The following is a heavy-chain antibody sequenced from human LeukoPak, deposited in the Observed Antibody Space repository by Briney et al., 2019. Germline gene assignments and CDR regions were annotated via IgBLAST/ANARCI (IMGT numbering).Heavy chain of an antibody. CDR3: ARDRGGATRRGFDY. V-gene: IGHV1-2*02. CDR2: INPNSGGT. CDR1: GYTFTAYY. Sequence: ASVRVSCKASGYTFTAYYMHWVRQAPGQGLEWMGWINPNSGGTNYAQKFQGRVTMTRDTSISTAYMELSRLRSDDTAVYYCARDRGGATRRGFDYWGQGTLVTVSS. D-gene: IGHD1-26*01. J-gene: IGHJ4*02.